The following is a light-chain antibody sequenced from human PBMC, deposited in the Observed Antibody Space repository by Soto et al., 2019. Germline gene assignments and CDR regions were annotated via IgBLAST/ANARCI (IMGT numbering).Light chain of an antibody. CDR2: WAS. J-gene: IGKJ3*01. V-gene: IGKV4-1*01. CDR3: QQYYTSPFT. Sequence: DIVMTQSPDSLALSLGERATINCKSSRSVLSSSNNKNFLAWYQQKPRQPPRLLIYWASTRESGVPDRFSGSGSGTDFTLTISSLQAEDVAVYYGQQYYTSPFTFGPGTKVEIK. CDR1: RSVLSSSNNKNF.